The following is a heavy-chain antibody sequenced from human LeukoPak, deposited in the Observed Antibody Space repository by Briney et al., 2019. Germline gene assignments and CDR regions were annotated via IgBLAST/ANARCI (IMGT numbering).Heavy chain of an antibody. CDR3: ARDKIMITFGGVIANWFDP. V-gene: IGHV7-4-1*02. J-gene: IGHJ5*02. D-gene: IGHD3-16*02. CDR2: INTNTGNP. Sequence: GASVKVSCKASGYTFTSYAMNWVRQAPGQGLEWMGWINTNTGNPTYAQGFTGRFVFSLDTSVNTAYLQISSLKAEDTAVYYCARDKIMITFGGVIANWFDPWGQGTLVTVSS. CDR1: GYTFTSYA.